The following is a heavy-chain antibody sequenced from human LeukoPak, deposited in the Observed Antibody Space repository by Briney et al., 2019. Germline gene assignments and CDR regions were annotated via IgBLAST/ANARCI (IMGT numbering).Heavy chain of an antibody. CDR3: ARPSGDILTGYYGL. V-gene: IGHV1-69*13. J-gene: IGHJ4*02. CDR2: IIPIFGTA. CDR1: GGTFSSYA. D-gene: IGHD3-9*01. Sequence: ASVKVSCKASGGTFSSYAISWVRQAPGQGLEWMGGIIPIFGTANYAQKFQGRVTITADESTSTAYMELSSLRSEDTAVYYCARPSGDILTGYYGLWGQGTLVTVSS.